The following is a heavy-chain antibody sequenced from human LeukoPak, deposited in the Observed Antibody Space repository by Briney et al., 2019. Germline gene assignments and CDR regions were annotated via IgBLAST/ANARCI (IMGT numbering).Heavy chain of an antibody. CDR2: IIPIFGTA. D-gene: IGHD4-17*01. V-gene: IGHV1-69*01. CDR3: AKKTDYDLEFDY. J-gene: IGHJ4*02. CDR1: GGTFSSYA. Sequence: ASVKVSCKASGGTFSSYAISWVRQAPGQGFEWMGGIIPIFGTANYAQKFQGRVTITADESTSTAYMELSSLRSEDTAVYYCAKKTDYDLEFDYWGQGTLVTVSS.